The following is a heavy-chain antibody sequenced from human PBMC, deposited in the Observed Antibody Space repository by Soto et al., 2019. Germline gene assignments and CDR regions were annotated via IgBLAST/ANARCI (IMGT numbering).Heavy chain of an antibody. J-gene: IGHJ5*02. V-gene: IGHV1-69*01. D-gene: IGHD6-6*01. CDR2: IIPLFGTA. CDR1: GGTFSSYA. CDR3: AREAPPGIAARPRWFDP. Sequence: QVQLVQSGAEVKKPGSSVKVSCKASGGTFSSYAISWVLQAPGQGLEWMEGIIPLFGTANYAQKFQGRVTITADESTSTAYRELSSLGSEDTAVYYCAREAPPGIAARPRWFDPWGEGSLVTVSS.